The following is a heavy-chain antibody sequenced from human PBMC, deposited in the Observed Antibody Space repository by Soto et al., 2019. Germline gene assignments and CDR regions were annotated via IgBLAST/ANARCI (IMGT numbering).Heavy chain of an antibody. V-gene: IGHV3-49*03. CDR2: IRSKAFGGTT. D-gene: IGHD7-27*01. Sequence: EVQLVESGGGLVQSGRSLRLSCTASGFTFGDYALNWFRQAPGKGLEWVGFIRSKAFGGTTEYAASVKGRFTISRDDSKSIAYLQMSTLKTEDTAVYYCTRGRDYILTGGLDYWGQGTLVTVSS. CDR1: GFTFGDYA. J-gene: IGHJ4*02. CDR3: TRGRDYILTGGLDY.